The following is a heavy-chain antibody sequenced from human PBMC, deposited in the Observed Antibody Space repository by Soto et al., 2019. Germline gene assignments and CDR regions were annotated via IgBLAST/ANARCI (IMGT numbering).Heavy chain of an antibody. CDR1: GFTFSSYW. CDR3: ARDPSGKEWLPDY. J-gene: IGHJ4*02. Sequence: EVQLVESGGGLVQPGGSLRLSCAASGFTFSSYWMSWVRQAPGKGLEWVANIKQDGSEKYYVDSVKGRFTISRDNAKNSLYLQMNSLRAEDTAVNYCARDPSGKEWLPDYWGQGTLVTVSS. D-gene: IGHD5-12*01. V-gene: IGHV3-7*04. CDR2: IKQDGSEK.